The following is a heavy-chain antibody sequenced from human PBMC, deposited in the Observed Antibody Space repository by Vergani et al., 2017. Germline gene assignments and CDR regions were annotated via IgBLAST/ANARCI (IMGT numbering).Heavy chain of an antibody. CDR2: ISSSGSTI. CDR3: ARVGGTARAFDI. CDR1: GGSFSGYY. J-gene: IGHJ3*02. V-gene: IGHV3-11*01. D-gene: IGHD5-18*01. Sequence: QVQLQQWGAGLLKPSETLSLTCAVYGGSFSGYYWSWIRQPPGKGLEWVSYISSSGSTIYYADSVKGRFTISRDNAKNSLYLQMNSLRAEDTAVYYCARVGGTARAFDIWGQGTMVTVSS.